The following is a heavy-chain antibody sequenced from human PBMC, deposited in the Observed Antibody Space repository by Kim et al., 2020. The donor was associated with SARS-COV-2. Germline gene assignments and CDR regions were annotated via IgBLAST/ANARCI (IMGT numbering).Heavy chain of an antibody. CDR1: GFTFSTYS. J-gene: IGHJ6*02. V-gene: IGHV3-21*01. Sequence: GGSLRLSCAASGFTFSTYSMNWVRQAPGKGLEWVSSISTSSSYIYYADSAKGRFTISRDNAKSSLFLQMNILRVEDTGVYYCARFEGYGMDVWGQRSTVT. D-gene: IGHD3-9*01. CDR2: ISTSSSYI. CDR3: ARFEGYGMDV.